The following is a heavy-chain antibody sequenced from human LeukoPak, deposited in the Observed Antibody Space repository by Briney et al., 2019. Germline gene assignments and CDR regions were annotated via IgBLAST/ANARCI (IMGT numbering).Heavy chain of an antibody. D-gene: IGHD2-15*01. V-gene: IGHV3-21*01. J-gene: IGHJ4*02. Sequence: GGSLRLSCAASGFTFSSYSMNWVRQAPGKGLEWVSSISSSSSYIYYADSVKGRFTISRDNAKNLLYLQMNSLRAEDTAVYYCARAYCSGGSCHPFDYWGQGTLVTVSS. CDR3: ARAYCSGGSCHPFDY. CDR2: ISSSSSYI. CDR1: GFTFSSYS.